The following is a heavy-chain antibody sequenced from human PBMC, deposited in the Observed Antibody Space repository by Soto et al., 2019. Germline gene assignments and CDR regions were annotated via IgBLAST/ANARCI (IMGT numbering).Heavy chain of an antibody. J-gene: IGHJ5*02. D-gene: IGHD3-3*01. CDR3: GGRDCTIFGVGTWFDP. Sequence: QVQLVQSGAEVKKPGASVKVSCKASGYTFTSYDINWLRQATGQGLEWMGGMNPNIGNTGYAQKFQGRVTMTRNTYTSTTYKELSSRRCDDTAVDYYGGRDCTIFGVGTWFDPWGQGTLVTVSS. CDR1: GYTFTSYD. V-gene: IGHV1-8*01. CDR2: MNPNIGNT.